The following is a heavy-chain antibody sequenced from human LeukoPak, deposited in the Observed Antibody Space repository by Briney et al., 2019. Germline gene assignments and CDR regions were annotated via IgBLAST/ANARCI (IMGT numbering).Heavy chain of an antibody. V-gene: IGHV4-39*07. J-gene: IGHJ5*02. CDR2: IYYTGTT. D-gene: IGHD6-13*01. Sequence: PSETLSLTCSVSGNSIGTTYYWGVIRQPPGKGLEWIAAIYYTGTTYYKPSLKSRVTMSVDTSKNQFSLKLSSVTAADTAVYYCARDLAAAGPWGWFDPWGQGTLVTVSS. CDR1: GNSIGTTYY. CDR3: ARDLAAAGPWGWFDP.